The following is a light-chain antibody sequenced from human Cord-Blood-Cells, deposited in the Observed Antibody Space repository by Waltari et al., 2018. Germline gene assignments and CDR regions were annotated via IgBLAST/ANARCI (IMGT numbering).Light chain of an antibody. CDR3: QQYNSYSYS. CDR1: QSISSW. V-gene: IGKV1-5*03. J-gene: IGKJ2*03. Sequence: DIQMTQSPSTSAASVGATVTITCRASQSISSWLAWYQQKPGKSPKLLIYKASSLESGVPSRFSGSGSGTEFTLTISSLQPDDFATYYCQQYNSYSYSFGQGTKLEIK. CDR2: KAS.